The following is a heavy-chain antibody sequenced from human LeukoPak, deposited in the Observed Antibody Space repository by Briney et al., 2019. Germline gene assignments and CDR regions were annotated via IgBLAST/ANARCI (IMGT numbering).Heavy chain of an antibody. CDR1: GFTFSNHA. V-gene: IGHV3-23*01. J-gene: IGHJ6*02. D-gene: IGHD2-2*01. CDR3: AKCPSSLSCYGVRLDV. Sequence: HPGGSLRLSCVASGFTFSNHALTWVRQPPGKGLEWVSNLGGSGVPTNYANSAKGRFTISRDNSKNTLYLEMNSLGVDDTAIYYCAKCPSSLSCYGVRLDVWGQGTTVTVSS. CDR2: LGGSGVPT.